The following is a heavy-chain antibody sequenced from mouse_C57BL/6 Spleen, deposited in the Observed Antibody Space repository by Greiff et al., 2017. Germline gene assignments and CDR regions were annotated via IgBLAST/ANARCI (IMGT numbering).Heavy chain of an antibody. CDR3: ARRGRTAQGTGARKD. J-gene: IGHJ4*01. V-gene: IGHV1-82*01. CDR1: GYAFSSSW. Sequence: VQLQQSGPELVKPGASVKISCKASGYAFSSSWMNWVKQRPGEGLEWIGRIYPGDGDTNYNGKFKGKATLTADKSSSTAYMQLSSLTSENSAVYFGARRGRTAQGTGARKDWGQGTTVTVSS. CDR2: IYPGDGDT. D-gene: IGHD3-2*02.